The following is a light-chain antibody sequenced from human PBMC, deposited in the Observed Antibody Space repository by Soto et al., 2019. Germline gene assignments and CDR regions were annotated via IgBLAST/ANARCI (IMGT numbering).Light chain of an antibody. Sequence: QSPLTQPPSASGSPGQSVTISCTGTSSDVGGYNYVSWYQQHPGKAPKLMIYEVSKRPSGVPDRFSGSKSGNTASLTVSGLQAEDEADYYCSSYAGSNNFKVFGGGTKVTVL. CDR2: EVS. V-gene: IGLV2-8*01. CDR3: SSYAGSNNFKV. J-gene: IGLJ2*01. CDR1: SSDVGGYNY.